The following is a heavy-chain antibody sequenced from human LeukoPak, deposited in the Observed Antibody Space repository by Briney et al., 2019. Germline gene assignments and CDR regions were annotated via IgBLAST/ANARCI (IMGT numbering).Heavy chain of an antibody. D-gene: IGHD1-26*01. CDR1: GFTFSDYY. V-gene: IGHV3-11*04. CDR3: ARDLHPWALLPVDY. CDR2: ISSSGSTI. J-gene: IGHJ4*02. Sequence: PGGSLRLSCAASGFTFSDYYMSWIRQAPGEGLEWVSYISSSGSTIYYADSVKGRFTISRDNAKNSLYLQMNSLRAEDTAVYYWARDLHPWALLPVDYWGQRNLVTVSS.